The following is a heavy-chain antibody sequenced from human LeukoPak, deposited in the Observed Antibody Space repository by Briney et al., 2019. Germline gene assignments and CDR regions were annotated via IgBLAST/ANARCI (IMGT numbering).Heavy chain of an antibody. D-gene: IGHD3-10*01. CDR2: IKQDGSEK. CDR1: GFTFSSYW. J-gene: IGHJ4*02. V-gene: IGHV3-7*01. Sequence: GGSLRLSCAASGFTFSSYWMSWVRQAPGKGLEWVANIKQDGSEKYYVDSVKGRFTISRDNAKNSLYLQTNSLRAEDTAVYYCARTFDYYGSPRYFDYWGQGTLVTVSS. CDR3: ARTFDYYGSPRYFDY.